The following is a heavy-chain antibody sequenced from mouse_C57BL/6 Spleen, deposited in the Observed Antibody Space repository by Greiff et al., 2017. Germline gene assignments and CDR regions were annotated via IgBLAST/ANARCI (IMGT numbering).Heavy chain of an antibody. Sequence: QVHVKQSGAELVRPGSSVKLSCKASGYTFTSYWMHWVKQRPIQGLDWIGNIDPSDSETYYNQKFKDKATLTVDKSSSTAYMQLSRLTSEDSAVNYWARASSAQRNYARDYWGQGTTVTVSS. CDR3: ARASSAQRNYARDY. V-gene: IGHV1-52*01. CDR1: GYTFTSYW. D-gene: IGHD3-2*02. J-gene: IGHJ4*01. CDR2: IDPSDSET.